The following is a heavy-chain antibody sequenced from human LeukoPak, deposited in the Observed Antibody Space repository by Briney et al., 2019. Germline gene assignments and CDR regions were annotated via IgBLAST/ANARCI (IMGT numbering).Heavy chain of an antibody. CDR2: IYYSGST. CDR3: ARVKHSKVRGRYYYYGMDV. CDR1: GGSISSYY. Sequence: PSETLSLTCTVSGGSISSYYWSWIRQPPGKGLEWIGYIYYSGSTNYNPSLKSRVTISVDTSKNQFSLKLSSVTAADTAVYYCARVKHSKVRGRYYYYGMDVWGQGTTVTVSS. V-gene: IGHV4-59*01. D-gene: IGHD3-10*01. J-gene: IGHJ6*02.